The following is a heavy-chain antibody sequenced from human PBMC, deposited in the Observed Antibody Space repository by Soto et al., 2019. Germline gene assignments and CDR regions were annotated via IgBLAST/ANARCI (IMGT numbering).Heavy chain of an antibody. Sequence: SQTLSLTCVISWDSVSNNSVAWNWVRQSPSRGLEWLGRTYYRSKWHYDYAPSVRSRITINPDTSKNHFSLQLNSVSPEDAAVYYCARTLRGRGVKYFDDWGQGTLVTVSS. D-gene: IGHD3-10*01. J-gene: IGHJ4*02. V-gene: IGHV6-1*01. CDR3: ARTLRGRGVKYFDD. CDR2: TYYRSKWHY. CDR1: WDSVSNNSVA.